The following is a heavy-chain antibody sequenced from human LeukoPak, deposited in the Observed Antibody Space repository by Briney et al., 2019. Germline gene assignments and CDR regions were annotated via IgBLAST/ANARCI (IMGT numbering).Heavy chain of an antibody. J-gene: IGHJ4*02. V-gene: IGHV4-59*01. Sequence: SETLSLTCTVSGASISTYYWTWIRQPPGKGLEWMGYIYSGGRTNYSPSLKSRVTISLDTSKNHFSLKWSSAPAADTAVYYCAALSPFWSGYYFDHWGQGTLVTVSS. D-gene: IGHD3-3*01. CDR1: GASISTYY. CDR3: AALSPFWSGYYFDH. CDR2: IYSGGRT.